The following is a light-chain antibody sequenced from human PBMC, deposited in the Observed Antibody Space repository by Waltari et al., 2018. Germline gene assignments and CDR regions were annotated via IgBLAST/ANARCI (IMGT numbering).Light chain of an antibody. CDR1: QDISNY. CDR3: QQYDNLLT. CDR2: DAS. Sequence: DIQMTQSPSSLSASVGDRVTITCQASQDISNYLNWYQQKPGKAPKLLIYDASNLSTGVPSRFSGSGSGTDFTFTISSLHPEDIATYYCQQYDNLLTFGGGTKVEIK. J-gene: IGKJ4*01. V-gene: IGKV1-33*01.